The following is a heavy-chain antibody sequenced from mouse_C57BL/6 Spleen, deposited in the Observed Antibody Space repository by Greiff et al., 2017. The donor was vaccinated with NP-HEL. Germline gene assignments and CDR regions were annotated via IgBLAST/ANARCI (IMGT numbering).Heavy chain of an antibody. J-gene: IGHJ4*01. V-gene: IGHV1-53*01. CDR1: GYTFTSYW. Sequence: VQLQQSGTELVKPGASVKLSCKASGYTFTSYWMPWVKQRPGQGLEWIGNINPSNGGTNYNEKFKSKATLTVDKSSSTAYMQLSSLTSEDSAVYYCARGGTDASYAMDYWGQGTSVTVSS. D-gene: IGHD2-14*01. CDR2: INPSNGGT. CDR3: ARGGTDASYAMDY.